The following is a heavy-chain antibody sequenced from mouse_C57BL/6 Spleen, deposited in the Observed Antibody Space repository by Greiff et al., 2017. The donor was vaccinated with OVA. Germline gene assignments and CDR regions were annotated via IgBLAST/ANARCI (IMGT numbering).Heavy chain of an antibody. D-gene: IGHD2-12*01. Sequence: VQLQQSGAELVKPGASVKLSCKASGYTFTSYWMHWVKQRPGQGLEWIGMIHPNSGSTNYNEKFKSKATLTVDKSSSPAYMQLSSLTSEDSAVYYCAVTTGGTYYFDYWGQGTTLTVSS. CDR3: AVTTGGTYYFDY. J-gene: IGHJ2*01. V-gene: IGHV1-64*01. CDR2: IHPNSGST. CDR1: GYTFTSYW.